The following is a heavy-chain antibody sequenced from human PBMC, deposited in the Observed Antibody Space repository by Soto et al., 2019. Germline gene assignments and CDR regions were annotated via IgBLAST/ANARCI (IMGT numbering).Heavy chain of an antibody. J-gene: IGHJ5*02. CDR2: IWYDGSNK. Sequence: QVQLVESGGGVVQPGRSLRLSCAASGFTFSSYGMHWVRQAPGKGLEWVAVIWYDGSNKYYADSVKGRFTISSDNSKSTLYLQMNSLRAEDTAVYYCASDPVGSGSNWFDPWGQGTLVTVSS. V-gene: IGHV3-33*01. CDR3: ASDPVGSGSNWFDP. CDR1: GFTFSSYG. D-gene: IGHD6-19*01.